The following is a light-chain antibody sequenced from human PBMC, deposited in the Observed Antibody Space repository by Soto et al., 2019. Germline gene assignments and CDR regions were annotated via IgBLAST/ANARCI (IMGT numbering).Light chain of an antibody. CDR3: QQYNEWPIT. V-gene: IGKV3-20*01. J-gene: IGKJ5*01. Sequence: EIVLTQSPGTLSLSPGERGTLSCRASQSVSSGYLAWYQQKPGQAPRLLIYGASSRATGIPDRFSGSGSGTEFTLTITSLQSEDFAVYYCQQYNEWPITFGQGTRLEIK. CDR2: GAS. CDR1: QSVSSGY.